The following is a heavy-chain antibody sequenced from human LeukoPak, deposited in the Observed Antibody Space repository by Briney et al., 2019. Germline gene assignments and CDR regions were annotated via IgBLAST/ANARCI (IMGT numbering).Heavy chain of an antibody. CDR3: VKERGPFDAFDI. J-gene: IGHJ3*02. CDR2: IWSDGNNK. CDR1: GFTLSSYG. Sequence: GGSLRLSCAATGFTLSSYGMHWVRPAPGKGLEWVAVIWSDGNNKFYADSVTGRFTFSRDNSRNTLSLQMNSLRAEDTAVYYCVKERGPFDAFDIWGQGTMVTVSS. V-gene: IGHV3-33*06.